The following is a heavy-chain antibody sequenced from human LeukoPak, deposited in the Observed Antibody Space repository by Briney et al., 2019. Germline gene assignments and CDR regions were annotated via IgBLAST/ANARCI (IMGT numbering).Heavy chain of an antibody. CDR3: AADQIQQLVHNYYGMDV. J-gene: IGHJ6*02. CDR1: GFTFTKFP. V-gene: IGHV1-58*01. Sequence: GASVKVSCKASGFTFTKFPVQWVGQARGQRREGIGWIVVGSGNTDYPQTLQERVTIPRDMSRSTAYMELSSLRSEDTAVYYCAADQIQQLVHNYYGMDVWGQGTTVTVSS. D-gene: IGHD6-13*01. CDR2: IVVGSGNT.